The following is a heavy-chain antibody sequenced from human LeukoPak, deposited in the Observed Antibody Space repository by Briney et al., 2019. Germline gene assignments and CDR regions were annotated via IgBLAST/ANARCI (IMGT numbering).Heavy chain of an antibody. D-gene: IGHD6-19*01. J-gene: IGHJ5*02. V-gene: IGHV3-49*04. CDR2: IRSKAYGGTT. CDR1: GFTFGDYA. Sequence: PGGSLRLSCTASGFTFGDYAMSWVRQAPGKGLEWVGFIRSKAYGGTTEYAASVKGRFTISRDDSKSIAYLQMNSLKTEDTAVYYCTRDDTYSSGWFNWFDPWGQGTLVTVSS. CDR3: TRDDTYSSGWFNWFDP.